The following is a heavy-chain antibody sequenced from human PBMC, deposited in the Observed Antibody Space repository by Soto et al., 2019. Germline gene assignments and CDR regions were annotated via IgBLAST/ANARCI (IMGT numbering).Heavy chain of an antibody. J-gene: IGHJ4*02. V-gene: IGHV4-34*01. CDR1: GVSFSGYY. CDR2: INHSGST. D-gene: IGHD2-15*01. Sequence: PSETLSLTCAVCGVSFSGYYWSWIRQPPGKGLEWIGEINHSGSTNYNPSLKSRVTISVDTSKNQFSLKLSSVTAADTAVYYCARGLVAAPYYFDYWGQGTLVTVSS. CDR3: ARGLVAAPYYFDY.